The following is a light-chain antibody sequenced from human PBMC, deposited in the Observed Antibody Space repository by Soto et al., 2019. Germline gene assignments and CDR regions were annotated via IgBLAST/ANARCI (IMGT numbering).Light chain of an antibody. V-gene: IGKV1-5*03. CDR1: QSLSDW. CDR3: QQYDTYPLT. CDR2: RAS. Sequence: DIQLTQSPSTLSASVGDRVTITCRASQSLSDWLAWYQQIPGTAPKLLIYRASSLEDGVQSRCSGRGSGTEFTLTISSLQHDDVATYYCQQYDTYPLTFGGGTKVEIK. J-gene: IGKJ4*01.